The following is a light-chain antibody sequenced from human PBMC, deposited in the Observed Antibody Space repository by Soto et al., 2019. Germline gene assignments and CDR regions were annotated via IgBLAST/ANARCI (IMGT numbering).Light chain of an antibody. CDR1: QGIGNY. J-gene: IGKJ2*01. Sequence: DIQMTQSPSSLSASVGDRVTITCRASQGIGNYLAWYQQKPGKVPKLLIYDASTLQSGVPSRFSGSGSGTDFTLTISSLQPEDVATYYCQKSNSAPYTFGQGPNLESK. V-gene: IGKV1-27*01. CDR3: QKSNSAPYT. CDR2: DAS.